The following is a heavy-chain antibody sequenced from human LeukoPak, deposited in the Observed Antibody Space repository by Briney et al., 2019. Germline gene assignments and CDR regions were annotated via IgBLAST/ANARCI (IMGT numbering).Heavy chain of an antibody. CDR3: ARQGPRIAVAVEIPFDY. V-gene: IGHV4-38-2*01. CDR2: IYHSGST. J-gene: IGHJ4*02. D-gene: IGHD6-19*01. Sequence: SETLSLTCAVSGYSISSGYYWGWIRQPPGKGLEWIGGIYHSGSTYYNPSLKSRVTISVDTSKNQFSLKLSSVTAADTAVYYCARQGPRIAVAVEIPFDYWGQGTLVTVSS. CDR1: GYSISSGYY.